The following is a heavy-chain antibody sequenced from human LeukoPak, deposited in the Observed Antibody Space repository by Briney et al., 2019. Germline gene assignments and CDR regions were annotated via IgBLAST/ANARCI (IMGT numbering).Heavy chain of an antibody. CDR2: ISYDGSNK. CDR3: AKDLTTVTTSYFDY. Sequence: GRSLRLSCAASGFTFSSYAMHWVRQAPGKGLEWVAVISYDGSNKYYADSVKGRFTISRDNSKNTLYLQMNSLRAEDTALYYCAKDLTTVTTSYFDYWXXXTLXXXSS. CDR1: GFTFSSYA. V-gene: IGHV3-30-3*01. J-gene: IGHJ4*01. D-gene: IGHD4-17*01.